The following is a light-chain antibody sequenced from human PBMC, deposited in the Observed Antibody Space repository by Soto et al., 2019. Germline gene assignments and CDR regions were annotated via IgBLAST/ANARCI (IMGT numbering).Light chain of an antibody. CDR1: QSVSSY. CDR3: QQRSNRRT. Sequence: EIVLTQSPATLSLSPGEGATISCRASQSVSSYLAWHQQKPGQAPRLLIYDASNRATGIPARFSGSGSGTDFTLTISSLEPEDFAVYYCQQRSNRRTFGPGTKVDIK. J-gene: IGKJ3*01. CDR2: DAS. V-gene: IGKV3-11*01.